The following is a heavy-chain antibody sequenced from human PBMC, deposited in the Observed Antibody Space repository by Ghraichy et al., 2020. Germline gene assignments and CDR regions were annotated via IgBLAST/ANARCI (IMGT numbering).Heavy chain of an antibody. CDR1: GGSISSSTYY. J-gene: IGHJ4*02. Sequence: SETLSLTCTVSGGSISSSTYYWGWIRQPPGKGPEWIGSIYYSGSTYYNPSLKSRVTISVDTSKNQFSLKLSSVTAADTAVYYCARQYGITIFGVVMEGPSGYWGQGTLVTVSS. V-gene: IGHV4-39*01. CDR2: IYYSGST. D-gene: IGHD3-3*01. CDR3: ARQYGITIFGVVMEGPSGY.